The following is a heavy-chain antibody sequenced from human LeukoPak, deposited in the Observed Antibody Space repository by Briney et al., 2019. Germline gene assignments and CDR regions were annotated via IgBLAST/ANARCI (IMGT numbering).Heavy chain of an antibody. D-gene: IGHD3-10*01. CDR2: INHSGST. Sequence: SETLSLTCAVYGGSFSGYYWSWIRQPPGKGLEWIGEINHSGSTNYNPSLRSRVTIAEDTSKNQFSLKLSSVTAADTAVYYCARGGGSGSYLGYWGQGTLVTVSS. CDR3: ARGGGSGSYLGY. CDR1: GGSFSGYY. J-gene: IGHJ4*02. V-gene: IGHV4-34*01.